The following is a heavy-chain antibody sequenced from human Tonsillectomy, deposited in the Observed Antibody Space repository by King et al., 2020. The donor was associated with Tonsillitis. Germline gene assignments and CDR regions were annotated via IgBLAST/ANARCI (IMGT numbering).Heavy chain of an antibody. J-gene: IGHJ3*02. D-gene: IGHD2-21*02. CDR2: IYHSGST. CDR3: ARHCGGDCYNAFDI. CDR1: GGSISSGDYS. V-gene: IGHV4-30-2*01. Sequence: LQLQESGSGLVKPSQTLSLTCAVSGGSISSGDYSWSWIRQPPGKGLEWIGYIYHSGSTYYNPSLKSRVTFSVDRSKNQFSLKLNSVTAADTAVYYCARHCGGDCYNAFDIWGLGTMVTVSS.